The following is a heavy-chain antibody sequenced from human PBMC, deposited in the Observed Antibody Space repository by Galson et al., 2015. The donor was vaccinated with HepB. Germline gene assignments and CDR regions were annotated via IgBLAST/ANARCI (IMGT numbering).Heavy chain of an antibody. D-gene: IGHD3-3*01. CDR3: AKVSIFGVVHYYYGMDV. CDR2: ISYDGSNK. J-gene: IGHJ6*02. V-gene: IGHV3-30*18. CDR1: GFTFSSYG. Sequence: SLRLSCAASGFTFSSYGMHWVRQAPGKGLEWVAVISYDGSNKYYADSVKGRFTISRDNSKNTLYLQMNSLRAEDTAVYYCAKVSIFGVVHYYYGMDVWGQGTTVTVSS.